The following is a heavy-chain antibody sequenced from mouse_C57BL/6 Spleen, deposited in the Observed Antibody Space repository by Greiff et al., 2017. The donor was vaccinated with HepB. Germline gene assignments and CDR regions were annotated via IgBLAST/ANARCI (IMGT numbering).Heavy chain of an antibody. V-gene: IGHV1-76*01. J-gene: IGHJ2*01. CDR2: IYPGSGNT. CDR3: ARVGPFFDY. CDR1: GYTFTDYY. Sequence: VQLQQSGAELVRPGASVKLSCKASGYTFTDYYINWVKQRPGQGLEWIARIYPGSGNTYYNEKFKGKATLTAEKSSSTTYMQLSSLTSEDSAVYFCARVGPFFDYWGQGTTLTVSS. D-gene: IGHD4-1*01.